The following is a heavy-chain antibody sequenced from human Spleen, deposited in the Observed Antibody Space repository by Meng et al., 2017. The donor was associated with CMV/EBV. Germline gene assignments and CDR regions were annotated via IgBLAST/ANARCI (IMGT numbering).Heavy chain of an antibody. CDR2: FSGSDTST. D-gene: IGHD6-13*01. J-gene: IGHJ4*02. Sequence: GGSLRLPPAASGFCFSSYAMRWVRQAPGKGLEWVSAFSGSDTSTYYPDSVKGRLTISRDNAKNSLYLQMNSLRAEDTAVYYCARRAAAGKGGYYWGQVTLVTVSS. V-gene: IGHV3-23*01. CDR3: ARRAAAGKGGYY. CDR1: GFCFSSYA.